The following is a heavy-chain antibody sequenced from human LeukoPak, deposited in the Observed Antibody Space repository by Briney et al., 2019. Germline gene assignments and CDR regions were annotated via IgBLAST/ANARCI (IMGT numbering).Heavy chain of an antibody. D-gene: IGHD3-10*01. V-gene: IGHV4-30-2*01. CDR3: ARELWFANAPGSWLDP. CDR1: GDSISSGAYS. CDR2: IFHTGST. J-gene: IGHJ5*02. Sequence: SQTLSLTCVVSGDSISSGAYSWSWIRQPPGKGLEWIGYIFHTGSTFYKPSLKSRLTISVDNSKNQFSLRLSSVTAADTAVYYCARELWFANAPGSWLDPWGQGTLVTVSS.